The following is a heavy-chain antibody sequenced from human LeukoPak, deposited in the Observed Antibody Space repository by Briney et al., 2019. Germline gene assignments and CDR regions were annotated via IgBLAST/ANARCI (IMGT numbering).Heavy chain of an antibody. Sequence: ASVKVSCKASGGTFSSYSITWVRHAPGQGLELMGWINPNSGGTNYAQKFQGRVTMTRGTSISTAYMELSSLRSDDTAVYYCARALPMFRGLTSWDYWGQGTLVTASS. CDR1: GGTFSSYS. CDR3: ARALPMFRGLTSWDY. V-gene: IGHV1-2*02. CDR2: INPNSGGT. J-gene: IGHJ4*02. D-gene: IGHD3-10*01.